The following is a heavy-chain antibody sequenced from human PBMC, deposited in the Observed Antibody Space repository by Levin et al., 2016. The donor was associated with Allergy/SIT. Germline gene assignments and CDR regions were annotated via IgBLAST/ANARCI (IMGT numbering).Heavy chain of an antibody. J-gene: IGHJ3*02. D-gene: IGHD3-22*01. Sequence: GESLKISCAASGFTFSSYAMSWVRQAPGRGLEWVSAISGSGGSTYYADSVKGRFTISRDNSKNTLYLQMNSLRAEDTAVYYCAKDCVEGGYDAFDIWGQGTMVTVSS. V-gene: IGHV3-23*01. CDR1: GFTFSSYA. CDR2: ISGSGGST. CDR3: AKDCVEGGYDAFDI.